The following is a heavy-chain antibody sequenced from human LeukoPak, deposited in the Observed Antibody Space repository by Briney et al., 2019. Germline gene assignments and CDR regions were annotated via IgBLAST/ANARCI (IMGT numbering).Heavy chain of an antibody. CDR3: ARAPLVSYYYYGMDV. Sequence: GGSLRLSCAASGFTFSSYNMNWVRQAPGKGLEWLSYISSGGVSTLYADSVRGRFIISRDNAKNSLYLQTNSPRAEDTAVYYCARAPLVSYYYYGMDVWGQGTTVTVSS. D-gene: IGHD2-8*01. J-gene: IGHJ6*02. CDR2: ISSGGVST. CDR1: GFTFSSYN. V-gene: IGHV3-48*03.